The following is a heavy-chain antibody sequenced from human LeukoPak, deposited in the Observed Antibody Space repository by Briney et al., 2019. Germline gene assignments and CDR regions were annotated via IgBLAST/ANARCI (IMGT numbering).Heavy chain of an antibody. J-gene: IGHJ3*02. CDR2: ISRSSHYI. D-gene: IGHD1-14*01. V-gene: IGHV3-21*01. CDR3: ARETLNRSFPPPFDI. CDR1: GFTFNTYN. Sequence: GGSLRLSCAASGFTFNTYNMSWVRQAPGGGLESVSSISRSSHYIYYAASMKRRFTISRDIAKNSLYLQINSLRAEDTAVYYCARETLNRSFPPPFDIWGQGTMITVSS.